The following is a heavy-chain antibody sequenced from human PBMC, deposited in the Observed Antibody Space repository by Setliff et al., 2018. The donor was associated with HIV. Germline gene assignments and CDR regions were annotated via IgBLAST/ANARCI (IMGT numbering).Heavy chain of an antibody. J-gene: IGHJ6*03. CDR1: GGSFTGHY. CDR3: ARGWRGWERVPDYYYYMDV. Sequence: TSETLSLTCAVYGGSFTGHYWTWIRQPTGKGLEWIGEVTHSGNTKYNPSLRSRLSIAVDKSKNQFSLNLHSMTAADTAVYYCARGWRGWERVPDYYYYMDVWGKGTTVTVSS. V-gene: IGHV4-34*01. CDR2: VTHSGNT. D-gene: IGHD1-26*01.